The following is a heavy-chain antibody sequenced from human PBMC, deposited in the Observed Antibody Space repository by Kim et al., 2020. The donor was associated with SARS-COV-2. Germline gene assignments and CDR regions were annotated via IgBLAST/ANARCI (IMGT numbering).Heavy chain of an antibody. CDR3: ARHERYSSSWYRAFDI. J-gene: IGHJ3*02. D-gene: IGHD6-13*01. Sequence: SETLSLTCAVYGGSFSGYYWSWIRQPPGKGLEWIGEINHSGSTNYNPSLKSRVTISVDTSKNQFSLKLSSVTAADTAVYYCARHERYSSSWYRAFDIWGQGTMVTVSS. CDR2: INHSGST. CDR1: GGSFSGYY. V-gene: IGHV4-34*01.